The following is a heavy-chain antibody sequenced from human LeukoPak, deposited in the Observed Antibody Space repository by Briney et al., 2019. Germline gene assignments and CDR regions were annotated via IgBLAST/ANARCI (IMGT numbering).Heavy chain of an antibody. D-gene: IGHD3-10*01. V-gene: IGHV1-46*01. CDR2: VYTDGGTI. CDR3: ATEAPGSYRFDN. CDR1: GNIFTNYH. J-gene: IGHJ4*02. Sequence: GASVKVSCKASGNIFTNYHLHWVRLAPGRGLEWMGAVYTDGGTITNTRSFQDRVTMTRDLSTRTVYMELSSLNSEDTAVYYCATEAPGSYRFDNWGQEILVTVSS.